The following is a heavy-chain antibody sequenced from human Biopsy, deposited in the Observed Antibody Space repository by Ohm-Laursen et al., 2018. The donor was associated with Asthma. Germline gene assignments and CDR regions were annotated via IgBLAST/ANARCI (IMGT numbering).Heavy chain of an antibody. CDR3: TRWSLRVRDTPNDY. CDR2: INAGNGNT. V-gene: IGHV1-3*01. CDR1: GYTFIGYH. Sequence: SVKVSCKTSGYTFIGYHIHWVRQAPGQRLEWMGWINAGNGNTKYSQKFQGRVTITRDTSASTAYMELSSLRSEDTAVYYCTRWSLRVRDTPNDYWGQGTLVTVSS. D-gene: IGHD3-16*01. J-gene: IGHJ4*02.